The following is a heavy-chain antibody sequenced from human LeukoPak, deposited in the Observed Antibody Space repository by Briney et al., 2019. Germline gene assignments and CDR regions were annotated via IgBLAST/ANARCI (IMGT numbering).Heavy chain of an antibody. CDR1: GFTFSSYE. CDR2: ISSSGSTI. CDR3: ARRILWFGEPHFDY. Sequence: GGSPRLSCAASGFTFSSYEMNWVRQAPGKGLEWVSYISSSGSTIYYADSVKGRFTISRDNAKNSLYLQMNSLRAEDTAVYYCARRILWFGEPHFDYWGQGTLVTVSS. D-gene: IGHD3-10*01. J-gene: IGHJ4*02. V-gene: IGHV3-48*03.